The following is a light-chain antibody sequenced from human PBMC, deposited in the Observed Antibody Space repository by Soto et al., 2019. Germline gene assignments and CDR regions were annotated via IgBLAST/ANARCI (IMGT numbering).Light chain of an antibody. J-gene: IGLJ3*02. Sequence: QAVVTQEHSLTVSPGGTVTLTCGSSTGVVTSGHYPFWFQQKPGQAPTTLIYDTNNKHPWTPARFSGSLLGGKAALTLSGAQPEDVAEYYCLLVFSGPRVFGGGTKLTVL. CDR3: LLVFSGPRV. CDR2: DTN. V-gene: IGLV7-46*01. CDR1: TGVVTSGHY.